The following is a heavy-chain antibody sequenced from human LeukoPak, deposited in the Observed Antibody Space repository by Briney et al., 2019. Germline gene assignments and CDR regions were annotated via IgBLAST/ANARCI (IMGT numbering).Heavy chain of an antibody. V-gene: IGHV6-1*01. J-gene: IGHJ4*02. Sequence: SQTLSLTCAISGDSVPSKSAPWNWIRQSPSRGLEWLGSTYSRSKWFNYYAVSVKSRITINPDTSENQFSLHLTSVTPDDTAVYYCARGTGSLDYWGQGTLVTVSS. D-gene: IGHD1-26*01. CDR1: GDSVPSKSAP. CDR2: TYSRSKWFN. CDR3: ARGTGSLDY.